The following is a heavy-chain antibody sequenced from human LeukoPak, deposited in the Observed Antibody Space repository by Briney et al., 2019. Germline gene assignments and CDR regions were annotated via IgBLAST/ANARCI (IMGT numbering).Heavy chain of an antibody. CDR2: ISSSSSYI. V-gene: IGHV3-21*01. Sequence: GGSLRLSCAASGFTFSSYSMSWVRQAPGKGLEWVSSISSSSSYIYYADSVKGRFTISRDNAKNSLYLQMNSLRAEDTAVYYCAREIKYYYDSTGYLRFDYWGQGTLVTVSS. D-gene: IGHD3-22*01. J-gene: IGHJ4*02. CDR3: AREIKYYYDSTGYLRFDY. CDR1: GFTFSSYS.